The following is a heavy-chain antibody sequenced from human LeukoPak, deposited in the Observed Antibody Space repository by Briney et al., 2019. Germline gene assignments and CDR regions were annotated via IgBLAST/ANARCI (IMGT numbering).Heavy chain of an antibody. CDR1: GGSISSYY. D-gene: IGHD2-21*02. V-gene: IGHV4-59*12. J-gene: IGHJ4*02. CDR3: ARCGDACHSFDY. Sequence: PSETLSLTCTVSGGSISSYYWSWIRQPPGKGLEWIGYIYYSGSTNYNPSLKSRVTISVDTSKNQFSLKLSSVTAADTAVYYCARCGDACHSFDYWGQGTLVTVSS. CDR2: IYYSGST.